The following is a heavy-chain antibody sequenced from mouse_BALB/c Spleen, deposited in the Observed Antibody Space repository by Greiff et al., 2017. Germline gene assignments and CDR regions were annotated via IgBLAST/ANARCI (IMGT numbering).Heavy chain of an antibody. Sequence: VQLQQSGPELVKPGASVKMSCKASGYTFTSYVMHWVKQKPGQGLEWIGYINPYNDGTKYNEKFKGKATLTSDKSSSTAYMELSSLNSEDSAVYYCARGGQLGLRYAMDYGGQGTSVTVSS. CDR3: ARGGQLGLRYAMDY. V-gene: IGHV1-14*01. CDR1: GYTFTSYV. J-gene: IGHJ4*01. CDR2: INPYNDGT. D-gene: IGHD3-1*01.